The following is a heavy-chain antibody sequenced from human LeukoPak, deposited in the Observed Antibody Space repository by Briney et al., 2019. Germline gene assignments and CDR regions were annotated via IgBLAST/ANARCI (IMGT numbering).Heavy chain of an antibody. V-gene: IGHV1-3*01. CDR1: GYTFTSYA. CDR3: ARVSKWFGELLNY. D-gene: IGHD3-10*01. J-gene: IGHJ4*02. Sequence: ASVTVSCKASGYTFTSYAMHWVRQAPGQRLEWMGWINAGNGDTKYSQKFQGRVTITRDTSASTAYMELSSLRSEDTAVYYCARVSKWFGELLNYWGQGTLVTVSS. CDR2: INAGNGDT.